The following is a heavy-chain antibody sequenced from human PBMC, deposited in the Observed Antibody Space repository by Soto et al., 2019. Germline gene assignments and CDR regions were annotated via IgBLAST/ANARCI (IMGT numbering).Heavy chain of an antibody. CDR1: GYTFTSYD. Sequence: GASVKVSCKAAGYTFTSYDIYWVRQATGQGLEWMGWMNPFSGNAVYTQNFQGRVTMTRDTSINTAYMAMSGLRYEDRAVYYCTRGKVNHWGQGSLVTVSS. J-gene: IGHJ5*02. V-gene: IGHV1-8*01. CDR3: TRGKVNH. CDR2: MNPFSGNA.